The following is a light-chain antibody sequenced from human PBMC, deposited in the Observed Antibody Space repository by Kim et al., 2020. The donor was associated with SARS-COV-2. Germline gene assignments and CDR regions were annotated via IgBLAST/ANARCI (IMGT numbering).Light chain of an antibody. J-gene: IGKJ2*01. CDR2: GAS. V-gene: IGKV3-15*01. Sequence: EVVMTQSPATLSVSPGDTATLSCRASQSVSNNLVWYQHKPGQAPRLLIYGASTRATGIPARFSGSGSGTDFTLTVSSLQSEDFAIYYCHQYNDWPPGDTFGQGTKLEI. CDR3: HQYNDWPPGDT. CDR1: QSVSNN.